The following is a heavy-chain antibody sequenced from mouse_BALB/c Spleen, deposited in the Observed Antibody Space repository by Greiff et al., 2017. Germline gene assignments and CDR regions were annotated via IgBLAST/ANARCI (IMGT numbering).Heavy chain of an antibody. CDR2: IWSGGST. V-gene: IGHV2-2*02. CDR1: DFSLTSYG. CDR3: ARRGGNYGWFAY. Sequence: VQLVESGPGLVQPSQSLSITCTVSDFSLTSYGVHWVRQSPGKGLEWLGVIWSGGSTDYNAAFISRLSISKDNSKSQVFFKMNSLQANDTAIYYCARRGGNYGWFAYWGQGTLVTVSA. D-gene: IGHD2-1*01. J-gene: IGHJ3*01.